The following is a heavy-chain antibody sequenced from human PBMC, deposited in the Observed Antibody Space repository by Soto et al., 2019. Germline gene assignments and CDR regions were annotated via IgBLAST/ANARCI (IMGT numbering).Heavy chain of an antibody. CDR2: VADNGDKT. CDR3: ARAVGSTFRLDS. CDR1: GFTFSTYA. D-gene: IGHD1-26*01. J-gene: IGHJ4*02. Sequence: QVQLVESGGGVVLPGRSLRLSCAASGFTFSTYAMHWVRQAPGKGLEWVAVVADNGDKTLYADSLRGRFTISRDNSKNTMSLQMNSLSAEDTALYFCARAVGSTFRLDSWGQGTLVSVSS. V-gene: IGHV3-30*04.